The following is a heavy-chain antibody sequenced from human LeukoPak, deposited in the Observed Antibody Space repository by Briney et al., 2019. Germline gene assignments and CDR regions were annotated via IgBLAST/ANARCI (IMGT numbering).Heavy chain of an antibody. Sequence: GASVKISCKASGYTFSNYYMHWVRQAPGQGLEWMGRINPNSGVTNYAQKFQGGVTMTRDTSISTAYMELSRLRSDDTAVYYCARENGNSYGFVEIDSWGQGTLVTVSS. J-gene: IGHJ4*02. CDR2: INPNSGVT. D-gene: IGHD5-18*01. V-gene: IGHV1-2*06. CDR1: GYTFSNYY. CDR3: ARENGNSYGFVEIDS.